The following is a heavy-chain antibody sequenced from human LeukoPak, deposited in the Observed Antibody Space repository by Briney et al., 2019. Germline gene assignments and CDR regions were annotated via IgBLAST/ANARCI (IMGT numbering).Heavy chain of an antibody. D-gene: IGHD6-19*01. J-gene: IGHJ4*02. CDR2: MYYRDSS. Sequence: PSETLSLTCTVSGASVSSGYWSRIRQPPGKGLELIGYMYYRDSSNYNPSLKSRVTISIDTSKNQFSLKLSSVTAADTAVYYCARVHSSGWSRIFDSWGQGTLVTVSS. CDR3: ARVHSSGWSRIFDS. CDR1: GASVSSGY. V-gene: IGHV4-59*02.